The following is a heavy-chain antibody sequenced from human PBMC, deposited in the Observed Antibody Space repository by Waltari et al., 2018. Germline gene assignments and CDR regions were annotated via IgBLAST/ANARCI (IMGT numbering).Heavy chain of an antibody. D-gene: IGHD5-12*01. J-gene: IGHJ4*02. Sequence: QVQLQESGPGLVKPSETLSLTCAVSGYSISSGYYWGWIRQPPGKGLEWIGSMFHSGSAYYNPSLKSRVTISVDTSKNQVSLKVTSVSAADTALYYCARAASGYLFDYWGQGTLVTVSS. CDR1: GYSISSGYY. CDR2: MFHSGSA. V-gene: IGHV4-38-2*01. CDR3: ARAASGYLFDY.